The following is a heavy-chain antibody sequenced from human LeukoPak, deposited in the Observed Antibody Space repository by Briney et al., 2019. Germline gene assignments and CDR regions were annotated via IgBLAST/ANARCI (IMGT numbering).Heavy chain of an antibody. Sequence: SETLSLTCTVSGGPIYSYYWSWIRQTAGKGLEWIGRLYPGVSTNYNPSLKSRVEMSVDTSKNQFALNLSAVTAADTGVYYCARLKFYDSTGYSPGHYMDVWGKGTTVTVSS. CDR1: GGPIYSYY. D-gene: IGHD3-22*01. J-gene: IGHJ6*03. CDR3: ARLKFYDSTGYSPGHYMDV. CDR2: LYPGVST. V-gene: IGHV4-4*07.